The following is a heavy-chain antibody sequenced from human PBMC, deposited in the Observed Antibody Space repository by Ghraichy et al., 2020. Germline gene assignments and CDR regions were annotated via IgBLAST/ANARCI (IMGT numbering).Heavy chain of an antibody. V-gene: IGHV3-23*01. Sequence: GGSLRLSCAASAFTFSSYAMTWVRQAPGKGLEWVSTIRGSGSSTYYTDSVKSRFTISRDNSKNTLYLQMNSLRAEDTAVYYCAKDRDYYDSSGYYFNAFDIWGQGTLVTVSS. CDR1: AFTFSSYA. CDR3: AKDRDYYDSSGYYFNAFDI. D-gene: IGHD3-22*01. J-gene: IGHJ3*02. CDR2: IRGSGSST.